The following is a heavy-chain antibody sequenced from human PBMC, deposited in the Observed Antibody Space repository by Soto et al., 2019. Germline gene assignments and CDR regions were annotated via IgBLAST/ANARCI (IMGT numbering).Heavy chain of an antibody. V-gene: IGHV1-69*13. CDR1: GGTFSSYA. Sequence: SVKVSCKSSGGTFSSYASSWVRQAPGRGVEWMGGIIPIFGTANYAQKFQGRVTITADESTSTAYMELSSLRSEDTAVYYCAREVEGYYYDSRTPLGAFDIWGQGTMVTVSS. J-gene: IGHJ3*02. D-gene: IGHD3-22*01. CDR2: IIPIFGTA. CDR3: AREVEGYYYDSRTPLGAFDI.